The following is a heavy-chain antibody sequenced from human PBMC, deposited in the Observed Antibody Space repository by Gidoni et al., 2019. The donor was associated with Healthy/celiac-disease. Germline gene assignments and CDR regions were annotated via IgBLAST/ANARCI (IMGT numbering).Heavy chain of an antibody. CDR3: TTGHRPSGGFDY. J-gene: IGHJ4*02. CDR1: GFPFSNAW. Sequence: EVQLVESGGGLVKPGGSLRLSCAASGFPFSNAWMSWVRQAPGKGLEWVGRIKSKTDGGTTDYAAPVKGRFTISRDDSKNTLYLQMNSLKTEDTAVYYCTTGHRPSGGFDYWGQGTLVTVSS. CDR2: IKSKTDGGTT. V-gene: IGHV3-15*01. D-gene: IGHD6-19*01.